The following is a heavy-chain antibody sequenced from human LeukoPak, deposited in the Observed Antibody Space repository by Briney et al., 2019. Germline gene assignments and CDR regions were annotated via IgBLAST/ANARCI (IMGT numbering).Heavy chain of an antibody. CDR1: GFTFSSYS. D-gene: IGHD2-15*01. J-gene: IGHJ6*04. Sequence: PGGSLRLSFAASGFTFSSYSMNWVRQAPGKGLEWVSSISSSSSYIYYADSVKGRFTISRDNAKNSLYLQMNSLRAEDTAVYYCARDNCSGGSCYWVYYGMDVWGKGTTVTVSS. CDR2: ISSSSSYI. CDR3: ARDNCSGGSCYWVYYGMDV. V-gene: IGHV3-21*01.